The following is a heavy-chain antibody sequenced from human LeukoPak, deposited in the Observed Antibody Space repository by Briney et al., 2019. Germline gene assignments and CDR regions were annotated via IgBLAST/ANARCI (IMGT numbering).Heavy chain of an antibody. CDR2: ISDSGSRT. Sequence: PGGSLELSCAASGFPFSRHAMSRGRPGPGKGLGGVSSISDSGSRTYHADSVKGRFIISRDNSKNTLFLQMNSLRAEDTAAYYCAKGYSSGWSEGFLDYWGQGTLVTVSS. CDR3: AKGYSSGWSEGFLDY. CDR1: GFPFSRHA. D-gene: IGHD6-19*01. V-gene: IGHV3-23*01. J-gene: IGHJ4*02.